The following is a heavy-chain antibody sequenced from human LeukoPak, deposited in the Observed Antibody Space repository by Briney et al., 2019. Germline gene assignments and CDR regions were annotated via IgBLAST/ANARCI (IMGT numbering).Heavy chain of an antibody. CDR2: ISAYNGNT. CDR1: GYTFTSYG. D-gene: IGHD4-11*01. V-gene: IGHV1-18*01. Sequence: ASVKVSCKASGYTFTSYGISWVRQAPGQGLEWMGWISAYNGNTNYAQKLQGRVTMTTDTSISTAYMELSRLRSDDTAVYYCASSGGGSFYSNAYYYYYGMDVWGQGTTVTVSS. CDR3: ASSGGGSFYSNAYYYYYGMDV. J-gene: IGHJ6*02.